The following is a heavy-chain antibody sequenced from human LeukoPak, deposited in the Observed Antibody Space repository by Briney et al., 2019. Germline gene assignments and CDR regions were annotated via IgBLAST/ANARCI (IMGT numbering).Heavy chain of an antibody. Sequence: PGGSLRLSCTPSGFTLSSYAMSWVRQAPGKGLEWVSAITGTGAITYYAHSVKGRFTISRDNSKNTLYLQMNSLRGEDTAVYYCAKRGGVSGGNSALVAFDSWGQGTMVTASS. CDR1: GFTLSSYA. V-gene: IGHV3-23*01. J-gene: IGHJ3*02. CDR3: AKRGGVSGGNSALVAFDS. D-gene: IGHD4-23*01. CDR2: ITGTGAIT.